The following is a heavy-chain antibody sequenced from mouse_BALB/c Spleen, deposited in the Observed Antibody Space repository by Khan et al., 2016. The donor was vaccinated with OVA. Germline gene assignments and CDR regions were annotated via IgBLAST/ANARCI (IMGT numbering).Heavy chain of an antibody. CDR3: ARSYFYGYYFDQ. CDR1: GFTFSSFG. CDR2: ISGDSNTI. J-gene: IGHJ2*01. Sequence: EVELVESGGGLVQPGGSRKLSCAASGFTFSSFGMHWVRQAPEKGLEWVAYISGDSNTIYYTDTVKGQFTISRDNPKNTLFLQMTSLRSEDTAMYYCARSYFYGYYFDQWGQGTTLTVSS. V-gene: IGHV5-17*02. D-gene: IGHD1-1*01.